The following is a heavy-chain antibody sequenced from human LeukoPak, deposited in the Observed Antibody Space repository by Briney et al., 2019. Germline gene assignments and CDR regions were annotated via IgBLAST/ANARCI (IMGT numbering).Heavy chain of an antibody. J-gene: IGHJ3*02. CDR1: GYSISSGYY. V-gene: IGHV4-38-2*01. Sequence: SETLSLTCAVSGYSISSGYYWGWIRQPPGKGLEWIGSIYHSGSTYYNPSLKSRVTISVDASKNQFSLKLSSVTAADTAVYYCARHRGGLVGAIDAFDIWGQGTMVTVSS. CDR3: ARHRGGLVGAIDAFDI. CDR2: IYHSGST. D-gene: IGHD1-26*01.